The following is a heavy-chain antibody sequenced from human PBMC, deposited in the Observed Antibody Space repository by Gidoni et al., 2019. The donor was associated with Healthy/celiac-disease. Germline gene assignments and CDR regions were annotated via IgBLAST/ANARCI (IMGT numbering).Heavy chain of an antibody. J-gene: IGHJ5*02. CDR3: ARGRIVVVPAAISGTRFDP. D-gene: IGHD2-2*02. Sequence: QVQLQQWGAGLLKPSETLSLTCAVYGGSFSGYYWGWIRQPPGKGLEWIGEINHSGSTNYNPSLKSRVTISVDTSKNQFSLKLSSVTAADTAVYYCARGRIVVVPAAISGTRFDPWGQGTLVTVSS. CDR1: GGSFSGYY. CDR2: INHSGST. V-gene: IGHV4-34*01.